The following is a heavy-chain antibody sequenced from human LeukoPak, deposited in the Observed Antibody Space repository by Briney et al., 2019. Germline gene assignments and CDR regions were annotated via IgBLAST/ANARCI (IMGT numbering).Heavy chain of an antibody. CDR1: GFTFSSYG. J-gene: IGHJ6*02. V-gene: IGHV3-48*01. CDR2: ISSGSTTI. Sequence: GGSLRLSCAASGFTFSSYGMNWVRQAPGKGLEWVSYISSGSTTIYYADSVKGRFTISRDNAENSLYLQMNSLRAEDTAVYYCARDLRDYYGMDVWGQGTTVTVSS. CDR3: ARDLRDYYGMDV.